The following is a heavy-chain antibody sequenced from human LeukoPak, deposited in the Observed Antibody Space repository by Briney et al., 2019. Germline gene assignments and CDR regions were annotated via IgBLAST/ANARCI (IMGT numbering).Heavy chain of an antibody. CDR2: ISYDGSNK. V-gene: IGHV3-30*18. CDR3: AEVFNHTVYFDWLLPDFDG. CDR1: GFTFSSYG. D-gene: IGHD3-9*01. Sequence: PGGSLRLSCAASGFTFSSYGMHWVCQAPGKGLERVAVISYDGSNKYYAHSLKGRFTISRDNSKNTLYLQMNSLRAEDTAVYYCAEVFNHTVYFDWLLPDFDGWRQETLLTVSS. J-gene: IGHJ4*02.